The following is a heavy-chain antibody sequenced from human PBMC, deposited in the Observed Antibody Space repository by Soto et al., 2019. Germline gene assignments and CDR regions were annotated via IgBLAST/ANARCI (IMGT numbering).Heavy chain of an antibody. J-gene: IGHJ4*02. CDR1: GFSFSTYA. CDR2: ISYDGSHK. CDR3: AKGQFAAVAGTIVF. Sequence: QVRLVESGGGVVQPGRSLRLSCAASGFSFSTYAMHWVRQAPGKGLEWVAVISYDGSHKYYADSVNGRFTISRDNSKNTLYLQMNSLSAEDMAVYYCAKGQFAAVAGTIVFGGQGTLVTVSS. D-gene: IGHD6-19*01. V-gene: IGHV3-30*18.